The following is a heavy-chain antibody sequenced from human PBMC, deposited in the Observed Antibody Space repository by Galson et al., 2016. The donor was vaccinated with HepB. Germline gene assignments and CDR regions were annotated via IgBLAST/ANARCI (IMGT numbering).Heavy chain of an antibody. CDR1: GFAFSSYS. J-gene: IGHJ4*02. D-gene: IGHD1-26*01. Sequence: SLRLSCAASGFAFSSYSMNWVRQAPGKGLEWVSSISSSSSYIYYADSVKGRFTISRDNAKSALYLQMNSLRAEDTAVYYCARGDIVGAIFDYWGQGTLVTVA. CDR2: ISSSSSYI. V-gene: IGHV3-21*01. CDR3: ARGDIVGAIFDY.